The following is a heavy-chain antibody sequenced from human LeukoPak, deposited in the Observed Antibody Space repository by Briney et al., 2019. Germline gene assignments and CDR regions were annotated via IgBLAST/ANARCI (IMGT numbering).Heavy chain of an antibody. Sequence: GGSLRPSCAASGFTFSSYSMNWVRQAPGKGLEWVSSISYTGTYIYYADSVKGRFTISRDNAQNSLYLQMNSLRAEDTAIYYCVRDRGTYRPIDYWGQGTLVTVSS. CDR2: ISYTGTYI. V-gene: IGHV3-21*04. CDR3: VRDRGTYRPIDY. J-gene: IGHJ4*02. D-gene: IGHD1-26*01. CDR1: GFTFSSYS.